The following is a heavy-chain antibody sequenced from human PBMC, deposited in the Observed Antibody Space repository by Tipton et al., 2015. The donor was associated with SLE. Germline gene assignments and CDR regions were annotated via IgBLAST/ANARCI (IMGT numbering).Heavy chain of an antibody. Sequence: TLSLTCTVSGDSFTNDAHYWGWIRQTAGKGLEWLGRIHNTGSTCYNPSLKSRVTISLDTSTNQFSLRLTSVTAADTAEYYCVRIIRADWYFDLWGRGTLVTVSS. CDR2: IHNTGST. V-gene: IGHV4-61*02. D-gene: IGHD6-25*01. J-gene: IGHJ2*01. CDR1: GDSFTNDAHY. CDR3: VRIIRADWYFDL.